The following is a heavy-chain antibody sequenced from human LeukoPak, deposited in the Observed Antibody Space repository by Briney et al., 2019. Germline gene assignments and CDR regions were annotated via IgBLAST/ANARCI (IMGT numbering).Heavy chain of an antibody. CDR3: ARSHFRYCSSTSCPYYMDV. CDR2: MNPNSGNT. D-gene: IGHD2-2*01. CDR1: GYTFTSYD. J-gene: IGHJ6*03. Sequence: ASVKVSCKASGYTFTSYDINWVRQATGQGLEWMGWMNPNSGNTGYAQKFQGRVTITRNTSISTAYMELSSLRSEDTAVYYCARSHFRYCSSTSCPYYMDVWGKGTTVTVSS. V-gene: IGHV1-8*03.